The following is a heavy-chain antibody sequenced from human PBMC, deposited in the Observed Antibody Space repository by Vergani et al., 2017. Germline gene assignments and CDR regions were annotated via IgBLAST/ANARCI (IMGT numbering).Heavy chain of an antibody. Sequence: QMQLVQSGPEVKKPGTSVKVSCKASGFTFTSSAMQLVRQARGQRLEWIGWIVVGSGNTNYAQKFQERVTITSDMSTSTAYMELSSLRSEDTAVYYCAATTTVTTTRAFDIWGQGTMVTVSS. CDR3: AATTTVTTTRAFDI. J-gene: IGHJ3*02. CDR1: GFTFTSSA. D-gene: IGHD4-17*01. V-gene: IGHV1-58*02. CDR2: IVVGSGNT.